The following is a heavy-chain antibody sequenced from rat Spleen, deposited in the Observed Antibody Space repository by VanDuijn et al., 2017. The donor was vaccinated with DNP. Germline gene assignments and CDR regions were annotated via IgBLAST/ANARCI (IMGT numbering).Heavy chain of an antibody. J-gene: IGHJ2*01. CDR3: AKDTAYRVLDY. CDR2: ISTSGGST. CDR1: GFTFSNYD. V-gene: IGHV5-27*01. Sequence: EVQLVESGGGLVQPGRSLKLSCAASGFTFSNYDMAWVRQAPTKGLEWVASISTSGGSTYYRDSVKGRFTISRENAKSRLYLQMESLRSEDTATYYCAKDTAYRVLDYWGQGVMVTVSS. D-gene: IGHD1-10*01.